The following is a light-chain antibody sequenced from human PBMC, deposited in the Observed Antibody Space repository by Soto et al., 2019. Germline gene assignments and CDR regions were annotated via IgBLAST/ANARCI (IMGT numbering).Light chain of an antibody. Sequence: TPCPISLSLSQGPSVTLPCRDSQNVANSLAWYQEKPGQAPRLLIYDASSRATGIPPRFSGSGSGTDFTLTISSLEPEDFAVYYCQQRSSWPPPTFGGGTKVDI. CDR3: QQRSSWPPPT. V-gene: IGKV3-11*01. J-gene: IGKJ4*01. CDR1: QNVANS. CDR2: DAS.